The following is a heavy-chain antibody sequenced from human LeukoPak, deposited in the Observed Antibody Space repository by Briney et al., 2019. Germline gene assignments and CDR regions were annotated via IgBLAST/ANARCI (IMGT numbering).Heavy chain of an antibody. V-gene: IGHV1-3*01. Sequence: ASVKVSCKASGYTFTSYAMHWVRQAPGHRLEWMGWINAGNGNTKYSQKFQGRVTITRDTSASTAYMELSSLRSEDTAVYYCARLYYDILTRYFRPYYYGMDVWGQGTTVTVSS. D-gene: IGHD3-9*01. J-gene: IGHJ6*02. CDR2: INAGNGNT. CDR3: ARLYYDILTRYFRPYYYGMDV. CDR1: GYTFTSYA.